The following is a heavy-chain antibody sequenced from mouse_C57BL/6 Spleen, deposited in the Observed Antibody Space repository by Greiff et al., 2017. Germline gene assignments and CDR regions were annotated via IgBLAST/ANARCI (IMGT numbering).Heavy chain of an antibody. J-gene: IGHJ4*01. CDR1: GFTFTDYY. CDR3: ARYIHSYYYCSGYDYSMDY. Sequence: EVMLVESGGGLVQPGGSLSLSCAASGFTFTDYYMSWVRQPPGKALEWLGFIRNKANGYKTEYSAYVKGRFTISRDNSQSILYLQMNALRAQDSATYYCARYIHSYYYCSGYDYSMDYWGQGTSVTVSS. V-gene: IGHV7-3*01. CDR2: IRNKANGYKT. D-gene: IGHD1-1*01.